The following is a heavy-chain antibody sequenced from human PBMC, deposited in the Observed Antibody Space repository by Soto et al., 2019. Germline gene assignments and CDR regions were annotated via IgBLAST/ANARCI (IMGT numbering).Heavy chain of an antibody. CDR3: ARVEGSSSYYYYYMDV. D-gene: IGHD6-6*01. Sequence: SQTLSLTCAISGDSVSSNSAAWNWIRQSPSRGLEWLGRTYYRSKWYNDYAVSVKSRITINPDTSKNQFSLRLNSVTPEDTAVYYCARVEGSSSYYYYYMDVWGKGTTVTVSS. J-gene: IGHJ6*03. CDR2: TYYRSKWYN. CDR1: GDSVSSNSAA. V-gene: IGHV6-1*01.